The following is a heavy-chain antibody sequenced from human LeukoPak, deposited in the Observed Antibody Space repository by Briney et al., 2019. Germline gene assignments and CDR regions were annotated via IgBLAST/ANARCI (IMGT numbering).Heavy chain of an antibody. CDR1: GGSISSSNW. CDR2: IYHSGST. J-gene: IGHJ5*02. D-gene: IGHD3-10*01. Sequence: SETLSLTCAVSGGSISSSNWWSWVRQPPGKGLEWIGEIYHSGSTNYNPSLKSRVTTSVDKSKNQFSLKLSSVTAADTAVYYCARVYYYGSGSYYWFDPWGQGTLVTVSS. CDR3: ARVYYYGSGSYYWFDP. V-gene: IGHV4-4*02.